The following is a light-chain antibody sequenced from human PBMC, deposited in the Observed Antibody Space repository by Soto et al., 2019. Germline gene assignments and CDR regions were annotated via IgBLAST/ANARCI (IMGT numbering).Light chain of an antibody. Sequence: DIQMTQSPSSLSASVEDRVIITCRASQSISNHLNWYQQKPGKAPKLLIFAASSLQSGVPSRFSGSRSGPDFTLTISSLQPEDFATYYFQQSYSSPPTVGQGTKVDSK. J-gene: IGKJ1*01. CDR3: QQSYSSPPT. CDR2: AAS. V-gene: IGKV1-39*01. CDR1: QSISNH.